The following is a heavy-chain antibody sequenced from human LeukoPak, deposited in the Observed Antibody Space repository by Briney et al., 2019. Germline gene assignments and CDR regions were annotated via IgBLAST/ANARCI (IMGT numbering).Heavy chain of an antibody. CDR2: IYYTGTT. V-gene: IGHV4-30-2*01. CDR3: ARVVAVAGTFPDS. J-gene: IGHJ4*02. Sequence: PSQTLSLTCTVSGGSISSGGYYWSWIRQPPGTGLEWIGNIYYTGTTYYAPSLKSRVTISIDTSKSQFSLKVSSVTAADTAVYYCARVVAVAGTFPDSWGQGTLVTVSS. CDR1: GGSISSGGYY. D-gene: IGHD6-19*01.